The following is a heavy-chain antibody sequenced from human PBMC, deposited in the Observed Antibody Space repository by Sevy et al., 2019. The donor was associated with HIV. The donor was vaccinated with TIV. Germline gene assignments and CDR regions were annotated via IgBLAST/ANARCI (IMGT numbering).Heavy chain of an antibody. Sequence: GGSLRLSCAASGLTFSSHWMQWLRQAPGKGLVWVSCLNYDGSYTNYADSVKGRFTISRDNAKSTLYLQMNSLRAEDTALYYCARSKVGVGDAFDIWGQGTMVTVSS. CDR2: LNYDGSYT. CDR1: GLTFSSHW. CDR3: ARSKVGVGDAFDI. D-gene: IGHD3-16*01. V-gene: IGHV3-74*01. J-gene: IGHJ3*02.